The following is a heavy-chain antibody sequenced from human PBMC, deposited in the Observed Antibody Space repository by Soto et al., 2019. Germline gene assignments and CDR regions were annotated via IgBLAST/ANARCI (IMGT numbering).Heavy chain of an antibody. CDR1: GYSFTYYA. CDR2: INGGNGNT. CDR3: AKEDGNWNNPWFEY. J-gene: IGHJ4*02. V-gene: IGHV1-3*01. D-gene: IGHD1-20*01. Sequence: QVHLVQSGAEVKKPEASVKVSCKASGYSFTYYAIYWVRQAPGLSLEWLGWINGGNGNTKYSQKFQGRVTITRDTSASMTYMELNSLRSEDTAVYFCAKEDGNWNNPWFEYWGQGTLVTVSS.